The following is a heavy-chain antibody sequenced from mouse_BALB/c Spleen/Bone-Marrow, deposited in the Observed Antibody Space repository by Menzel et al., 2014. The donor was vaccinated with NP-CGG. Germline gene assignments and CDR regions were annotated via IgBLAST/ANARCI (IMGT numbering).Heavy chain of an antibody. CDR2: IDPANGNT. CDR3: ASYYYGSSLLAY. J-gene: IGHJ3*01. D-gene: IGHD1-1*01. CDR1: GFNIKDTY. Sequence: VQLKHSGAELVKPGASVKLSCTASGFNIKDTYMHWVKRRPEQGLEWIGRIDPANGNTKYDPKFQGKATITADTSSNTAYLQLSSLTSEDTAVYYCASYYYGSSLLAYWGQGTLVPVSA. V-gene: IGHV14-3*02.